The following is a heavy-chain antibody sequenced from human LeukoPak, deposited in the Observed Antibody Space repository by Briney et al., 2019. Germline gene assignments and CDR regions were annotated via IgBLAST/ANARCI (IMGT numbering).Heavy chain of an antibody. J-gene: IGHJ3*02. Sequence: GGSLRLSCAASGFTFSSYGMHWVRQAPGKGLEWVAVISYDGSNKYYADSVKGRFTISRDNSKNTLYLQMNSLRAEDTAVYYCAKDLDSSGWYFDAFDIWGQGTMVTVSS. CDR3: AKDLDSSGWYFDAFDI. D-gene: IGHD6-19*01. CDR1: GFTFSSYG. CDR2: ISYDGSNK. V-gene: IGHV3-30*18.